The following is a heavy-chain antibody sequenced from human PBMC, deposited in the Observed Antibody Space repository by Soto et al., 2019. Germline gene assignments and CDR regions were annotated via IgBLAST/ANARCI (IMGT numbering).Heavy chain of an antibody. Sequence: EVQLLESGGGLVQPGGSLRLSCAASGFTFSGYAMSWVRQAPGKGLEWVSSISNSGDRTFYADSVEGRFTISRDNSKNTWYLEMNSLRAEDTAVYYCIQGYCYDAWGQGTLVTVSS. D-gene: IGHD3-22*01. CDR3: IQGYCYDA. CDR2: ISNSGDRT. CDR1: GFTFSGYA. J-gene: IGHJ4*02. V-gene: IGHV3-23*01.